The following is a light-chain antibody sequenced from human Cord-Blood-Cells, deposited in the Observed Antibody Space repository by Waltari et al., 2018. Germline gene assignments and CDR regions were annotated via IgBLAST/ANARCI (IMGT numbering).Light chain of an antibody. CDR1: QSISSY. V-gene: IGKV1-39*01. J-gene: IGKJ2*01. Sequence: DIQMTQSPSSLSASVGDRVTITCRASQSISSYLNWYQQKPGKAPKLLIYAASSLQSGVPSRFSGSGSGTDFTPTISSLQPEDFATYYCQQSYSTPPTFGQGTKLEIK. CDR2: AAS. CDR3: QQSYSTPPT.